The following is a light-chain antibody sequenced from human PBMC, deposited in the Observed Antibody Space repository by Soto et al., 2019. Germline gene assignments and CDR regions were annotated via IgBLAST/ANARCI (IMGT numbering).Light chain of an antibody. CDR2: DVY. CDR1: SSDVGAFNY. Sequence: QSALTQPTSVSGSPGQSITISCTGTSSDVGAFNYVSWYQQHPGKAPKLMINDVYDRPSGVSYRFSGSKSGNTASLTISGLQGEDEADYYCSSYTISRTYIFGTGTKVPVL. J-gene: IGLJ1*01. CDR3: SSYTISRTYI. V-gene: IGLV2-14*03.